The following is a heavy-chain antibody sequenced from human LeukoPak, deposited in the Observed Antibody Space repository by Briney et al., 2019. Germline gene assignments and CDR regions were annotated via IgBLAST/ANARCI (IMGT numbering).Heavy chain of an antibody. CDR1: GFTFDDYA. CDR3: AKIPQVATYTVPNFDF. D-gene: IGHD3-16*01. V-gene: IGHV3-9*01. Sequence: PGGSLRLSCAASGFTFDDYAMHWVRQAPGKGLEWVSGITWNSNYIVYADSVKGRFTISRDNSKNTLYLQMFSLRAEDTAVYYCAKIPQVATYTVPNFDFWGQGTLVTVSS. J-gene: IGHJ4*02. CDR2: ITWNSNYI.